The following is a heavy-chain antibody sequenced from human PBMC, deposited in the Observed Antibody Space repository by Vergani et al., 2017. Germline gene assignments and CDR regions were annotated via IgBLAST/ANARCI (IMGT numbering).Heavy chain of an antibody. CDR1: GGSFSGYY. CDR3: ARGRPSPLSGSYYYY. J-gene: IGHJ4*02. V-gene: IGHV4-34*01. D-gene: IGHD1-26*01. Sequence: QVQLQQWGAGLLKPSETLSLTCAVYGGSFSGYYWSWIRQPPGKGLEWIGEINHSGSTNYNPSLKSRVTISVDTSKNQFSLKLSSVTAADTAVYYCARGRPSPLSGSYYYYWGQGTLVTVSS. CDR2: INHSGST.